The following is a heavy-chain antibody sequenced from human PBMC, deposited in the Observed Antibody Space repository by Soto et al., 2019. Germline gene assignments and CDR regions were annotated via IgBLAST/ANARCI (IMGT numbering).Heavy chain of an antibody. J-gene: IGHJ3*02. CDR1: GYTFTSYY. V-gene: IGHV1-46*03. Sequence: ASVTVSCKASGYTFTSYYMHWVRQAPGQGLEWMGIINPSGGSTSYAQKFQGRVTMTRDTSTSTVYMELSSLRSEDTAVYYCVRGGGYSSGWSRTHFDAFDIWGQGTMVTVS. D-gene: IGHD6-19*01. CDR3: VRGGGYSSGWSRTHFDAFDI. CDR2: INPSGGST.